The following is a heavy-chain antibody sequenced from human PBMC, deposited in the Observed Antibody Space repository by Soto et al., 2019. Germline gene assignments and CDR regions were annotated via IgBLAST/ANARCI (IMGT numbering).Heavy chain of an antibody. CDR1: GYTFTNYA. CDR3: ARSSGYYYLEY. CDR2: INAGNGNT. V-gene: IGHV1-3*01. J-gene: IGHJ4*02. Sequence: QVQLVQSGAEVKKPGASVKVSCKASGYTFTNYAMHWVRQAPGQRLEWMGWINAGNGNTKYSQQFQGRVHITRDTSASTAYMELSSLRSEDTAVYYCARSSGYYYLEYWGQGTLVTVSS. D-gene: IGHD3-22*01.